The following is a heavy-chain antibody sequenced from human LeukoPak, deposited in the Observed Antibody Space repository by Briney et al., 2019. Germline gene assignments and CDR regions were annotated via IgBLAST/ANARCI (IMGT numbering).Heavy chain of an antibody. CDR2: ISSSGSTI. J-gene: IGHJ4*02. D-gene: IGHD1-1*01. Sequence: GGSLRLSCAASGFTFSSYEMNWVRQAPGKGLEWVSYISSSGSTIYYADSVKGRFTISRDNAKNSLYLQMNSLRAEDTAVYYCAKFSRITTTYYFDYWGQGTLVTVSS. V-gene: IGHV3-48*03. CDR3: AKFSRITTTYYFDY. CDR1: GFTFSSYE.